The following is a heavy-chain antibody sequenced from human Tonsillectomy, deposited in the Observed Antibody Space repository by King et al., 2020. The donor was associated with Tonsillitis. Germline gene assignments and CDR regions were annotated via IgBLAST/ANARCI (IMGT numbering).Heavy chain of an antibody. CDR2: IAYDGSNK. CDR3: AKEEVGFDY. J-gene: IGHJ4*02. CDR1: GFTFSSYG. Sequence: VQLVESGGGVVQPGRSLRLSCVASGFTFSSYGMHWVRQAPGKGLEWVAVIAYDGSNKYYADSVKGRFTISRDNSKNTLYLQMNSLRAEDTAVYYCAKEEVGFDYWGQGTLVTVSS. V-gene: IGHV3-30*18.